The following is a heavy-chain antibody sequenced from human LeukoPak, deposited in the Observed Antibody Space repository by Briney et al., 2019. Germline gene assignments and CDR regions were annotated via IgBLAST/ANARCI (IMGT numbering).Heavy chain of an antibody. CDR1: GFTFSSYG. Sequence: HPGGSLRLSCAASGFTFSSYGMHWVRQAPGKGLEWVAVISYDGSNKYYADSVKGRFTISRDNSKNTLYLQMNSLRAEDTAVYYCARWGDYYYMDVWGKGTTVTVSS. CDR2: ISYDGSNK. J-gene: IGHJ6*03. V-gene: IGHV3-30*03. CDR3: ARWGDYYYMDV. D-gene: IGHD3-16*01.